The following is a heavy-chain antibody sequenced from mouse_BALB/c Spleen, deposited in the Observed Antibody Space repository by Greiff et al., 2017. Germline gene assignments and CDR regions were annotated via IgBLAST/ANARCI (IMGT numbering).Heavy chain of an antibody. J-gene: IGHJ2*01. CDR3: ARSGIRSYYFDY. V-gene: IGHV3-2*02. CDR1: GYSITSDYA. Sequence: VQLKQSGPGLVKPSQSLSLTCTVTGYSITSDYAWNWIRQFPGNQLEWMGYISYSGSTSYNPSLKSRISITRDTSKNQFFLQLNSVTTEDTATYYCARSGIRSYYFDYWGQGTTLTVSS. D-gene: IGHD1-1*01. CDR2: ISYSGST.